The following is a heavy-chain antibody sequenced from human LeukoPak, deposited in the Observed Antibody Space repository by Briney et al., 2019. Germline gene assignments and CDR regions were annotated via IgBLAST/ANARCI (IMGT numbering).Heavy chain of an antibody. J-gene: IGHJ5*02. CDR2: ISYDGSDK. CDR1: GFTFNNYA. V-gene: IGHV3-30*04. D-gene: IGHD3-3*01. CDR3: ARGNDFGLDP. Sequence: GGSLRLSCAASGFTFNNYAIHWVRQAPGKGLEWVALISYDGSDKYYADSVKGRFTISRDNSKNTLYLQTNSLRAEDTAVYYCARGNDFGLDPWGQGTLVTVSS.